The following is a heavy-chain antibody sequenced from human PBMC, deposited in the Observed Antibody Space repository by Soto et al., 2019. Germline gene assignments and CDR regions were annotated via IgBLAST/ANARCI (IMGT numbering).Heavy chain of an antibody. CDR2: ISWKSGRI. Sequence: SLRLSCAASGFTFDDYAMHWVRQVPGKGLEWVSGISWKSGRIAYADSVKGRFTISRDNAKNSLYLQMNSLRAEDTAFYYCTKASGKGYFERWGQRILVTVSS. CDR3: TKASGKGYFER. J-gene: IGHJ5*02. V-gene: IGHV3-9*01. D-gene: IGHD5-12*01. CDR1: GFTFDDYA.